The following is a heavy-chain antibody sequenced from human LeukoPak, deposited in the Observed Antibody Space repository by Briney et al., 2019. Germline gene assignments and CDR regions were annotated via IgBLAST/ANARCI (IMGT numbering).Heavy chain of an antibody. D-gene: IGHD3-16*01. CDR1: GFTFSSYA. CDR3: SSLRLLLPAGFDAFDI. J-gene: IGHJ3*02. Sequence: PGGSLRLSCAASGFTFSSYAMSWVRQAPGKGLEWVSAISGSGGSTYYADSVKGRFTISRDNSKNTLYLQMNSLRAEDTAVYYCSSLRLLLPAGFDAFDIWGQGTMVTVSS. V-gene: IGHV3-23*01. CDR2: ISGSGGST.